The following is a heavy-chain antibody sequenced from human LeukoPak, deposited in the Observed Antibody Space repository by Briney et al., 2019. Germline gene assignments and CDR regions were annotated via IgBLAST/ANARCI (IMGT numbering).Heavy chain of an antibody. CDR3: AKVRTPGGCLDAFDI. CDR1: GFTFSSYA. V-gene: IGHV3-23*01. Sequence: PGGSPRLSCAASGFTFSSYAMSWVRQAPGKGLEWVSAISGSGGSTYYADSVKGRFTISRDNSKNTLYLQMNSLRAEDTAVYYCAKVRTPGGCLDAFDIWGQETMVTVSS. D-gene: IGHD1-14*01. CDR2: ISGSGGST. J-gene: IGHJ3*02.